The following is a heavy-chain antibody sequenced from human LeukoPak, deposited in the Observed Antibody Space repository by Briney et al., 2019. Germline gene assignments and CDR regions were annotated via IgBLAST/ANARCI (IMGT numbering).Heavy chain of an antibody. CDR1: GFTFSSYA. J-gene: IGHJ4*02. V-gene: IGHV3-23*01. D-gene: IGHD3-3*01. CDR3: AKVHGEEGFGVVIINFDY. Sequence: PGGSLRLSCAASGFTFSSYAMSWVRQGPGKGLEWVSAISGSGGSTYYADSVKGRFIISRDNSKNTLYPQMNSLRAEDTAVYYCAKVHGEEGFGVVIINFDYWGQGTLVTVSS. CDR2: ISGSGGST.